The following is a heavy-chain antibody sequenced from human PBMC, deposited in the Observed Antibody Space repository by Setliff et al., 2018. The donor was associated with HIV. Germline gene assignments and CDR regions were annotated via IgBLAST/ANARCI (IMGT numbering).Heavy chain of an antibody. CDR2: INPNSGGT. D-gene: IGHD6-13*01. J-gene: IGHJ5*02. CDR1: GYTFTGYY. V-gene: IGHV1-2*02. CDR3: ARDPYSYSSSPPGWFDP. Sequence: ASVKVSCKASGYTFTGYYMHWVRQAPGQGLEWMGWINPNSGGTNYAQKFQGRVTMTRDTSISTAYMELSRLRSDDTAVYYCARDPYSYSSSPPGWFDPWGQGTLVTVSS.